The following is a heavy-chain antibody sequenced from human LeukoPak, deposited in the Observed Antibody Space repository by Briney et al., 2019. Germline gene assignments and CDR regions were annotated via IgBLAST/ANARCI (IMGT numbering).Heavy chain of an antibody. CDR3: ARGLNGGSSGYYYDY. Sequence: IPSETLSLTCTVSGGSISSYYWSWIRQPPGKGLEWIGYIYYSGSTNYNPSLNSRVTISVETFKNQFSLKLSSVTAADTAVYYCARGLNGGSSGYYYDYWGQGTLVTVSS. CDR2: IYYSGST. V-gene: IGHV4-59*01. CDR1: GGSISSYY. D-gene: IGHD3-22*01. J-gene: IGHJ4*02.